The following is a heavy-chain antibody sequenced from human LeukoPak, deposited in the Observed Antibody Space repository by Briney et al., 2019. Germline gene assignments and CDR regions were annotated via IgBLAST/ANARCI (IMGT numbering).Heavy chain of an antibody. CDR3: ARDVGYSSEETDY. Sequence: ASVKVSCKASGYTFTSYAMHWVRQAPGQSLEWMGWINAGNGNTKYSQKFQGRVTITRDTSASTAYMELSSLRSEDTAVYYCARDVGYSSEETDYWGQGTLVTVSS. CDR2: INAGNGNT. D-gene: IGHD6-19*01. J-gene: IGHJ4*02. CDR1: GYTFTSYA. V-gene: IGHV1-3*01.